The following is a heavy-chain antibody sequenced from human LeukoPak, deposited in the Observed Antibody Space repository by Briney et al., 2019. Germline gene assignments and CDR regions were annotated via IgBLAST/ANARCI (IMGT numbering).Heavy chain of an antibody. CDR1: GVSISSGSNY. CDR3: ARSGSGYLRYYFDY. V-gene: IGHV4-39*07. J-gene: IGHJ4*02. D-gene: IGHD5-12*01. Sequence: DPSETLSLTCRVSGVSISSGSNYWGWIRQPPGKTLEWIGSMYSSGSTYYNPSLKSRVTISVDTSKNQFSLKLSSVTAADTAVYYCARSGSGYLRYYFDYWGQGTLVTVSS. CDR2: MYSSGST.